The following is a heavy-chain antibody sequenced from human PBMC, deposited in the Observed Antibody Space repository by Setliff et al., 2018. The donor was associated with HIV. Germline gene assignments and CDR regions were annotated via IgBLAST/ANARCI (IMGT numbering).Heavy chain of an antibody. V-gene: IGHV1-69*05. Sequence: GASVKVSCKASGGTFSSYAISWVRQAPGQGLEWMGGIIPIFGTANYAQKFQGRVTITTDESTSTAYMELSSLRSEDTAVYYCARGSGMNVDRGISGLFPFDMWGQGTMVTVSS. J-gene: IGHJ3*02. D-gene: IGHD3-10*01. CDR1: GGTFSSYA. CDR2: IIPIFGTA. CDR3: ARGSGMNVDRGISGLFPFDM.